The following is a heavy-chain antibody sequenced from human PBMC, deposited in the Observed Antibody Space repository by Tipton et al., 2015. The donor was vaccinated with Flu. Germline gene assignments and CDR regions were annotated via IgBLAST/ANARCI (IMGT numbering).Heavy chain of an antibody. J-gene: IGHJ6*03. CDR3: ARQIYTSGELDYDYYYMDV. V-gene: IGHV1-69*01. CDR2: IVCIFGIP. CDR1: GDTFRNYA. Sequence: QSGAEVKKPGSSVKVSCKASGDTFRNYAISWVRQAPGQGLEWMGGIVCIFGIPNYAQKFQGRVTMTADESTTTVYMELSSLRSDDTAVYYCARQIYTSGELDYDYYYMDVWDKGTTVTVSS. D-gene: IGHD6-25*01.